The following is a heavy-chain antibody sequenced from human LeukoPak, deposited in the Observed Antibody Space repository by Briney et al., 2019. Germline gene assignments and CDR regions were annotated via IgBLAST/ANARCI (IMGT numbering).Heavy chain of an antibody. CDR2: ISAYNGNT. Sequence: ASVKVSCKASGYTFTSYGISWVRQAPGQGLEWMGWISAYNGNTNYAQKLQGRVTMTTDTSMSTAYMELRSLRSDDTAVYYCARGLPHYYYYGMDVWGQGTTVTVSS. D-gene: IGHD2-15*01. V-gene: IGHV1-18*01. CDR1: GYTFTSYG. J-gene: IGHJ6*02. CDR3: ARGLPHYYYYGMDV.